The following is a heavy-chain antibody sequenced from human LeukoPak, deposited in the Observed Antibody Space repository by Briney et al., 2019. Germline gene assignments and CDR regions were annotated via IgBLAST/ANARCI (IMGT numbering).Heavy chain of an antibody. Sequence: GASVKVSCRASGYTFSTYGITWVRQAPGQGLKWMGWISGFDGRTNYAQTLQDRVTMTTDTSTSTAYMELRSLRSDDTAVYYCARDYYDTSNYRYDVFDIWGQGTVLTVSS. CDR2: ISGFDGRT. D-gene: IGHD3-22*01. J-gene: IGHJ3*02. CDR1: GYTFSTYG. V-gene: IGHV1-18*01. CDR3: ARDYYDTSNYRYDVFDI.